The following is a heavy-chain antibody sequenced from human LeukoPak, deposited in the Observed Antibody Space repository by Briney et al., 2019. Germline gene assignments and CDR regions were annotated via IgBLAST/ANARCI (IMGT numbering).Heavy chain of an antibody. D-gene: IGHD6-13*01. CDR3: ARDSSNAADY. V-gene: IGHV3-33*08. CDR1: GFTFSTYA. CDR2: IWYDGSNK. J-gene: IGHJ4*02. Sequence: GGSLRLSCAGSGFTFSTYAMHWVRQAPGKGLEWVAVIWYDGSNKHYADSVKGRFTISRDNSKNTLYLQMNSLRVEDTAVYYCARDSSNAADYWGQGSLVAVSS.